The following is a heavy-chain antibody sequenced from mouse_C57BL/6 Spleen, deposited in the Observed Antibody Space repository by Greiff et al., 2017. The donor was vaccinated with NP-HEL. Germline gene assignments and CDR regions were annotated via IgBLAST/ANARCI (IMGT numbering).Heavy chain of an antibody. V-gene: IGHV1-64*01. CDR3: ARFSPDGTDY. CDR1: GYTFTSYW. D-gene: IGHD2-3*01. J-gene: IGHJ2*01. Sequence: QVQLQQPGAELVKPGASVKLSCKASGYTFTSYWMHWVKQRPGQGLEWIGMIHPNSGSTNYNEKFNSKATLTVDKSSSTAYMQLSSLTSEDSAVYYCARFSPDGTDYWGQGTTLTVSS. CDR2: IHPNSGST.